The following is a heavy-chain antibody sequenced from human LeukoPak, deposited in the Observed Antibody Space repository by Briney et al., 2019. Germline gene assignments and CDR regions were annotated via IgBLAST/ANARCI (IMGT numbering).Heavy chain of an antibody. Sequence: SETLSLTCAVSGGSLSTYYWSWIRQPPGKGLEWIGYIYYSGSTNYNPSLKSRVTISVDASKNQFSLKLSSVTAADTAVYYCARLYEGYCSGGSCDWFDPWGQGTLVTVSS. CDR3: ARLYEGYCSGGSCDWFDP. V-gene: IGHV4-59*01. D-gene: IGHD2-15*01. CDR1: GGSLSTYY. J-gene: IGHJ5*02. CDR2: IYYSGST.